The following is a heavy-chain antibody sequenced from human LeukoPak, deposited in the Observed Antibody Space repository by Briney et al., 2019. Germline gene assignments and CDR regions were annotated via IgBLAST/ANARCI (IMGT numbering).Heavy chain of an antibody. Sequence: SETLSLTCTVSGASISSGDFFWSWIRQPPGKGLEWIGYIYYSGSTSSNPSLRSRMTISVDTSKNQFSLRLSSVTAADTAVYYCARVGLGLEGQLWIPHFDYWGQGTLVTVSS. CDR2: IYYSGST. CDR1: GASISSGDFF. CDR3: ARVGLGLEGQLWIPHFDY. D-gene: IGHD5-18*01. J-gene: IGHJ4*02. V-gene: IGHV4-30-4*08.